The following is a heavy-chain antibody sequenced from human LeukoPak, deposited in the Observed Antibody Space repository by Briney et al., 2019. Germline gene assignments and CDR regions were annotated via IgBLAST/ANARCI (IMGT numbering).Heavy chain of an antibody. V-gene: IGHV4-38-2*02. Sequence: SETLSLTCTVSAYSISSGYYWGWIRQPPGKGLEWIGSIYHSGSTYYNPSLKSRVTISVDTSKNQFSLKLSSVTAADTAVYYCASRFWSGYIDYWGQGTLVTVSS. CDR3: ASRFWSGYIDY. J-gene: IGHJ4*02. D-gene: IGHD3-3*01. CDR1: AYSISSGYY. CDR2: IYHSGST.